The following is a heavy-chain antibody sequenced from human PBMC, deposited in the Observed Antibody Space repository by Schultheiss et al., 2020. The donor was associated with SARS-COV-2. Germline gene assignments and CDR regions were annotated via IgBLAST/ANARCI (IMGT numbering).Heavy chain of an antibody. CDR2: ISSSGSTI. Sequence: GGSLRLSCAASGFTFSSYEMNWVRQAPGKGLEWVSYISSSGSTIYYADSVEGRFTISRDNAKNSLYLQMNSLRGEDTAVYYCARAERIGGAPVGLGYWGQGALVTVSS. D-gene: IGHD3-16*01. CDR1: GFTFSSYE. V-gene: IGHV3-48*03. CDR3: ARAERIGGAPVGLGY. J-gene: IGHJ4*02.